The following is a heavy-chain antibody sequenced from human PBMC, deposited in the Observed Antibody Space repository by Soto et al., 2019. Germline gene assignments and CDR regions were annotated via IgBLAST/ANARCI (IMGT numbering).Heavy chain of an antibody. Sequence: GGSLRLSCAASGFTFSSYSMNWVRQAPGKGLEWVSSISSSSSYIYYADSVKGRFTISRDNAKNSLYLQMNSLRAEDTAVYYCARDNGTLRYFDWLLNYWGQGTLVTVSS. CDR2: ISSSSSYI. J-gene: IGHJ4*02. D-gene: IGHD3-9*01. CDR3: ARDNGTLRYFDWLLNY. V-gene: IGHV3-21*01. CDR1: GFTFSSYS.